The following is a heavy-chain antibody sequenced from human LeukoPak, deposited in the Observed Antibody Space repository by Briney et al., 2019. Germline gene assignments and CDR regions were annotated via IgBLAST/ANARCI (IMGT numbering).Heavy chain of an antibody. J-gene: IGHJ4*02. D-gene: IGHD3-9*01. CDR2: IDPSDSYT. CDR1: GYSFTSYW. V-gene: IGHV5-10-1*01. CDR3: ASSIQYYDILTGYYPLDY. Sequence: GESLRISCKGSGYSFTSYWISWVRQMPGKGLEWMGRIDPSDSYTNYSPSFQGHVTISADKSISTAYLQWSSLKASDTAMYYCASSIQYYDILTGYYPLDYWGQGTLVTVSS.